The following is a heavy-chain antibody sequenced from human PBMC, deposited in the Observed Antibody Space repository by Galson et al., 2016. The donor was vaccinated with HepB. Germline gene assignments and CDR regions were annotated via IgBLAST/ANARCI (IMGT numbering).Heavy chain of an antibody. Sequence: YTFTDYYMHWVRQAPGQGLEWMGWINPNSGGTDYAQKFQGRVTMTRDTSISTAYMELSRLRSDDTAVYYCAKVTENYYDASWGQGTLITVSS. V-gene: IGHV1-2*02. D-gene: IGHD3-22*01. CDR1: YTFTDYY. CDR3: AKVTENYYDAS. J-gene: IGHJ4*02. CDR2: INPNSGGT.